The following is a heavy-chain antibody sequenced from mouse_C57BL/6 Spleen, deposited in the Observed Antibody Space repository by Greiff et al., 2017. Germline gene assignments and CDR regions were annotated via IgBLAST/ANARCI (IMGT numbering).Heavy chain of an antibody. J-gene: IGHJ4*01. D-gene: IGHD2-12*01. CDR3: TSRKLRAMDY. V-gene: IGHV1-15*01. CDR2: IDPETGGT. Sequence: LVESGAELVRPGASVTLSCKASGYTFTDYEMHWVKQTPVHGLEWIGAIDPETGGTAYNQKFKGKAILTADKSSSTAYMELRSLTSEDSAVYYCTSRKLRAMDYWGQGTSVTVSS. CDR1: GYTFTDYE.